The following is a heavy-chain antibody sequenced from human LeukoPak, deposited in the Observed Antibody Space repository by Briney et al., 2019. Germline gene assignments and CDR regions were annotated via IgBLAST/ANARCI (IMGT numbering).Heavy chain of an antibody. D-gene: IGHD2-2*01. V-gene: IGHV4-59*01. CDR3: TRSEDIVVVPAAILDAFDI. Sequence: PSETLSLTCTVSGGSISSYYWSWIRQPPGKGLEWIGYIYYSGSTNYNPSLKSRVTISVDTSKNQFSLKLSSVTAADTAVYYCTRSEDIVVVPAAILDAFDIWGQGTMVTVSS. CDR1: GGSISSYY. J-gene: IGHJ3*02. CDR2: IYYSGST.